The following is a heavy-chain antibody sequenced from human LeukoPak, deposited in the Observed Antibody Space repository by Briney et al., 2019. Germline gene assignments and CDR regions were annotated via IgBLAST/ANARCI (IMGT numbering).Heavy chain of an antibody. CDR1: GFTFSSYA. J-gene: IGHJ4*02. Sequence: GGSLRLSCAASGFTFSSYAMHWVRQAPGKGLEWVAVISYDGSNKYYAGSVKGRFTISRDNSKNTLYLQMNSQRAEDTAVYYCAREPSYYFDYWGQGTLVTVSS. CDR2: ISYDGSNK. V-gene: IGHV3-30-3*01. CDR3: AREPSYYFDY.